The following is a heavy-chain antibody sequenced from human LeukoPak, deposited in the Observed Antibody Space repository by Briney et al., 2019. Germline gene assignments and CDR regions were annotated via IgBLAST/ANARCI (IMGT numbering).Heavy chain of an antibody. V-gene: IGHV4-59*01. CDR2: IYYSGST. Sequence: ASETLSLTCTVSGGSISSYYWSWIRQPPGKGLEWIGYIYYSGSTNYNPSLKSRVTISVDTSKNQFSLKLSSVTAADTAVYYCARGREAAVAGLLFDYWGQGTLVTVSS. CDR3: ARGREAAVAGLLFDY. CDR1: GGSISSYY. J-gene: IGHJ4*02. D-gene: IGHD6-19*01.